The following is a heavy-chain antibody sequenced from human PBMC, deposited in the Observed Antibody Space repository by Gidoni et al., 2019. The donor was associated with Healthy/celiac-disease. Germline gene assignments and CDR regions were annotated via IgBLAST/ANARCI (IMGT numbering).Heavy chain of an antibody. CDR2: IKHSGSP. CDR1: GGSFRGYY. V-gene: IGHV4-34*01. Sequence: QVQLHHLSARLLQPSETLSLTCAVYGGSFRGYYWPWIRQPPGKGLEWIGEIKHSGSPNYNPALNSRVTISVETSKNQFALKLSSVTAAETAVYYCARGRRGYYYGSGSYYNVWFDPWGQGTRVTVS. D-gene: IGHD3-10*01. CDR3: ARGRRGYYYGSGSYYNVWFDP. J-gene: IGHJ5*02.